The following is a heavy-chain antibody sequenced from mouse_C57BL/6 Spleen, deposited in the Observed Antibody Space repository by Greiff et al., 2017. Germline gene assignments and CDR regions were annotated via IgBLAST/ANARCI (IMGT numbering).Heavy chain of an antibody. CDR3: TRDDGYPFAY. CDR1: GYTFTDYE. CDR2: LAPETGGT. Sequence: VQLQQSGAELVRPGASVTLSCKASGYTFTDYEMHWVKQTPVPGLEWIGALAPETGGTAYNQKFKGKAILTADKSSSTAYMELRSLTSEDAAVYYCTRDDGYPFAYWGQGTLVTVSA. D-gene: IGHD2-3*01. V-gene: IGHV1-15*01. J-gene: IGHJ3*01.